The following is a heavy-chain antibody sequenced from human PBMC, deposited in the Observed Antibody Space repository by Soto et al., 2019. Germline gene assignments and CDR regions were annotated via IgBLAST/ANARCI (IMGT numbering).Heavy chain of an antibody. Sequence: SSETLSLTCAVSGGSISSSNWWSWVRQPPGKGLEWIGEIYHSGSTNYNPSLKSRVTISVDKSKNQFSLKLSSVTAADTAVYYCAKGRFDYDSSGYLDYWGQGTLVTVSS. J-gene: IGHJ4*02. V-gene: IGHV4-4*02. D-gene: IGHD3-22*01. CDR2: IYHSGST. CDR3: AKGRFDYDSSGYLDY. CDR1: GGSISSSNW.